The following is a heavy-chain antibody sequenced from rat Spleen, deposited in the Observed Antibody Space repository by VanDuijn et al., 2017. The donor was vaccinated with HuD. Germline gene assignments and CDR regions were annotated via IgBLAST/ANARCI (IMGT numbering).Heavy chain of an antibody. Sequence: EVQLVESGGGLVQPGRSLKLSCAASGFTFSNYGMAWVRQAPTKGLEWVASITNSGGSTYYRDSVKGRFTISRDNAKSTLYLQMDSLRSEDTATYYCTTESGSYTGSFDYWGQGVMVTVSS. CDR2: ITNSGGST. D-gene: IGHD1-12*02. CDR3: TTESGSYTGSFDY. CDR1: GFTFSNYG. V-gene: IGHV5-27*01. J-gene: IGHJ2*01.